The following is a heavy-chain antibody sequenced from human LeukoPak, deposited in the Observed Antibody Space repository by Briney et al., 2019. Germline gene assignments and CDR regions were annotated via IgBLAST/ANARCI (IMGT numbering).Heavy chain of an antibody. V-gene: IGHV3-15*01. J-gene: IGHJ4*02. CDR1: GFTFSNAW. D-gene: IGHD3-16*02. CDR2: IKSKTDGGTT. Sequence: GGSLRLSCAASGFTFSNAWMSWVRQAPGKGLEWVGRIKSKTDGGTTDYAAPVEGRFSISRDDSKNTLYLQMNNLKTEDTAVYYCTTIYDYVWGSYRSTKQNYFDYWGQGTLVTVSS. CDR3: TTIYDYVWGSYRSTKQNYFDY.